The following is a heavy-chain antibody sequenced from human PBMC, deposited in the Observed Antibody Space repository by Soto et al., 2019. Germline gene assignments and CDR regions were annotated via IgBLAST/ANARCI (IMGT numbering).Heavy chain of an antibody. CDR2: IYHSGST. CDR1: GGSISSGGYS. J-gene: IGHJ4*02. V-gene: IGHV4-30-2*01. D-gene: IGHD5-18*01. Sequence: QLQLQESGSGLVKPSQTLSLTCAVSGGSISSGGYSWSWIRQPPGKGLEWIGYIYHSGSTYYNPSRKSRVTISVDRSKNQFSLKLSSVTAADTAVYYCARARVGDTAMVGYYFDYWGQGTLVTVSS. CDR3: ARARVGDTAMVGYYFDY.